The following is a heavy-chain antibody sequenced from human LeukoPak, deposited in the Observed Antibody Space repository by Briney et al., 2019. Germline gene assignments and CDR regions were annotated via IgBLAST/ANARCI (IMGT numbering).Heavy chain of an antibody. CDR3: ATSPRGAYSSSSVY. CDR1: GFTFSSYG. D-gene: IGHD6-6*01. V-gene: IGHV3-23*01. J-gene: IGHJ4*02. Sequence: PGGSLRLSCAASGFTFSSYGMSWVRQAPGKGLEWVSAISGSGGSTYYADSVKGRFTISRDNSKNMLYLQMNSLRAEDTAVYYCATSPRGAYSSSSVYWGQGTLVTVSS. CDR2: ISGSGGST.